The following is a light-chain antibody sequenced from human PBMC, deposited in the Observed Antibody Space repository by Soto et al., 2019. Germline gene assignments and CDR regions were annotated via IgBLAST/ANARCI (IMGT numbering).Light chain of an antibody. V-gene: IGLV1-44*01. J-gene: IGLJ3*02. Sequence: QSVLIQPPSVSGTPGQRVIISCSESSSNIGSNSANWYQQLPGTAPGLLIYGDNKRPSRVPDRFSGSKSGTSASLAISGLQSGDEADYYCAAWDERLKGWMFGGGTKLTVL. CDR2: GDN. CDR3: AAWDERLKGWM. CDR1: SSNIGSNS.